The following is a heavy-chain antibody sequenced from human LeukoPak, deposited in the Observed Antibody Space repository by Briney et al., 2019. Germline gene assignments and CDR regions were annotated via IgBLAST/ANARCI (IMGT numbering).Heavy chain of an antibody. CDR1: GGSISTYY. V-gene: IGHV4-59*08. CDR2: SSSSGST. Sequence: SETLSLTCTVSGGSISTYYWGWIRQPPGKGLEWIGYSSSSGSTNYNPSLNSRVTISVDTSKNQFSLKLRSVTAADTAVYHCARHGGSYSHDYWGQGTLVTVSS. CDR3: ARHGGSYSHDY. D-gene: IGHD1-26*01. J-gene: IGHJ4*02.